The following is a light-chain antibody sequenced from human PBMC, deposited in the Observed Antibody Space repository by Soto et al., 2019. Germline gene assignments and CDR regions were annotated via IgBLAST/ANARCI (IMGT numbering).Light chain of an antibody. J-gene: IGKJ4*01. V-gene: IGKV4-1*01. CDR1: QSVLYSSNNNNY. Sequence: DIVMTQSPDSLAVSLGERATINCKSSQSVLYSSNNNNYLAWYQQKPGQPPKLLIYWASTRESGVPDRFSGSGSGTDFTLTINSLQAEDVAVYYCQQYYSTPLTFGRGTKVEIK. CDR2: WAS. CDR3: QQYYSTPLT.